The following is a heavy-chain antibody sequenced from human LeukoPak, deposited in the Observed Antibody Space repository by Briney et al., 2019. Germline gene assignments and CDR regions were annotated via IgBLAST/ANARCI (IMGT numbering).Heavy chain of an antibody. J-gene: IGHJ3*02. D-gene: IGHD3-10*01. CDR3: ARQGVPDAFDI. Sequence: GESLKISCKASGYSFLNYWIAWVRQMPGKGLEWMGIIYPGDSDTRYSPSFQGQVTISADKSISTAYLQWSSLKASDTAMYYCARQGVPDAFDIWGQGTMVTVSS. V-gene: IGHV5-51*01. CDR1: GYSFLNYW. CDR2: IYPGDSDT.